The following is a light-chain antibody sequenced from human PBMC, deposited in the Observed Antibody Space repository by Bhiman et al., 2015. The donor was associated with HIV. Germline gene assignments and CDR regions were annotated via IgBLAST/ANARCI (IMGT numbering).Light chain of an antibody. CDR3: AAWDDSLSGHVV. V-gene: IGLV3-19*01. CDR1: GLRAFY. CDR2: GDN. Sequence: SYELTQDPAVSVAWGETVTITCQGDGLRAFYAGWYQQRPGQAPVLVAYGDNKRPSGVPDRFSGSKSGTSASLAISGLRSEDEADYYCAAWDDSLSGHVVFGGGTKLTVL. J-gene: IGLJ2*01.